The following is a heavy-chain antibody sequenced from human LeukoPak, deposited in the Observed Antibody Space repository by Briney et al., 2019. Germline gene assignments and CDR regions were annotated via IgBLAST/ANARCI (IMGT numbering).Heavy chain of an antibody. J-gene: IGHJ4*02. D-gene: IGHD4-17*01. CDR1: GYTFTRFG. CDR3: ARHDSDGDYVYYFDY. CDR2: ISPYNGDT. V-gene: IGHV1-18*01. Sequence: GASVKVSCKASGYTFTRFGIGWVRQAPGQGLEWMGWISPYNGDTNYAQKLRGRVTMTADTTTRTAYMELRSLRSDDTAVYYCARHDSDGDYVYYFDYWGQGTLVTVSS.